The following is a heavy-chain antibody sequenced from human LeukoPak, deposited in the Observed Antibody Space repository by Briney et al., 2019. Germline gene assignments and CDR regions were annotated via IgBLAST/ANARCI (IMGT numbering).Heavy chain of an antibody. CDR2: ITSRGEST. Sequence: GGSLRLSCAASGFTFSIYAMSWVRQAPGKGLQWVSSITSRGESTWYVDSVKGRFTITRDNSENTLYLQMHSLRAEDTAVYCCARDRPNYYGSDGHYYRRDGDYWGRGTLVSVSS. V-gene: IGHV3-23*01. D-gene: IGHD3-22*01. J-gene: IGHJ4*02. CDR1: GFTFSIYA. CDR3: ARDRPNYYGSDGHYYRRDGDY.